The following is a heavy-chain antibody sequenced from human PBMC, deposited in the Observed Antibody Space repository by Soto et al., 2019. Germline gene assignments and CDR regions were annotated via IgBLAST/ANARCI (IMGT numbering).Heavy chain of an antibody. J-gene: IGHJ3*01. CDR3: ASPALSGSFTTGNGAFDV. CDR1: GLTFSNFG. V-gene: IGHV3-33*01. Sequence: QVQLVESGGGVVQPGKSLRLSCVASGLTFSNFGMHWVRHAPGKGLEWVAVIWYDGSNQYYADSVKGRFTISRDNSKNTVYLQMNSLRAEDTALYYCASPALSGSFTTGNGAFDVWGQGTMVTVSS. CDR2: IWYDGSNQ. D-gene: IGHD1-26*01.